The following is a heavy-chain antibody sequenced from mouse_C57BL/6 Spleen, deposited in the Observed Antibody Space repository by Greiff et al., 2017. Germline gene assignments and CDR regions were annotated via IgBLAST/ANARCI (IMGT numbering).Heavy chain of an antibody. CDR1: GYTFTSYW. V-gene: IGHV1-72*01. D-gene: IGHD1-1*02. CDR3: ASNYYGGHWFAY. CDR2: IDPNSGGT. J-gene: IGHJ3*01. Sequence: VQLQQPGAELVKPGASVKLSCKASGYTFTSYWMHWVKQRPGRGLEWIGRIDPNSGGTKYNEKFKNKATLTVDQPSSTASMQLSILTSEDSAVEYCASNYYGGHWFAYWGQGTLVTVSA.